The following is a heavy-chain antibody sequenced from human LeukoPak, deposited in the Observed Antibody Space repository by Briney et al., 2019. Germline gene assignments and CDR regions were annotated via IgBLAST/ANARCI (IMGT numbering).Heavy chain of an antibody. CDR2: INAGNGNT. CDR1: GYTFTRYA. V-gene: IGHV1-3*01. D-gene: IGHD1-26*01. CDR3: ARDVGGSYIDY. Sequence: ASVKVSCKASGYTFTRYAMHWVRQSPGQRLEWMGWINAGNGNTKYSQKFQDRVTITRDTSASTAYMDLSSLRSEDTAVYYCARDVGGSYIDYWGQGTLVTVSS. J-gene: IGHJ4*02.